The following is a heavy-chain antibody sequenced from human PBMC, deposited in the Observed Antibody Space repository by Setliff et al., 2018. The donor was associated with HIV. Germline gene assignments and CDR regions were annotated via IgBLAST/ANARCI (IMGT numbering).Heavy chain of an antibody. D-gene: IGHD2-8*02. V-gene: IGHV4-39*02. CDR1: GGSISSSSYY. J-gene: IGHJ6*03. CDR3: AGDMGVSYYYYYYMDV. CDR2: IYYSGST. Sequence: SETLSLTCTVSGGSISSSSYYWGWIRQPPGKGLEWIGSIYYSGSTYYNPSLKSRVTISVDTSKNQFSLKLSSVTAADTAVYYCAGDMGVSYYYYYYMDVWGKGTTVTVSS.